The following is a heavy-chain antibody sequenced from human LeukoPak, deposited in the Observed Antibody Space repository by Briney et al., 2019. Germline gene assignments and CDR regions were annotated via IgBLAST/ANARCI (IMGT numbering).Heavy chain of an antibody. Sequence: HPGGSLRLSCAASGFTFSSYAMSWVRQAPGKGLEWVSVIYSGGSTYYADSVKGRFTISGDNSKNTLYLQMNSLRAEDTAVYYCARGHDYLYYFDYWGQGTLVTVSS. CDR3: ARGHDYLYYFDY. CDR2: IYSGGST. D-gene: IGHD4-11*01. CDR1: GFTFSSYA. J-gene: IGHJ4*02. V-gene: IGHV3-53*01.